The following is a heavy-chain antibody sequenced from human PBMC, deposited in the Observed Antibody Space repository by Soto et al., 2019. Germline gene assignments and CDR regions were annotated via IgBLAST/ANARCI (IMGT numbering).Heavy chain of an antibody. D-gene: IGHD3-10*01. CDR3: ARQLTDGLWFGELLLGWFDP. CDR1: GGSISSSSYY. Sequence: QLQLQESGPGLVKPSETLSLTCTVSGGSISSSSYYWGWIRQPPGKGLEWIGSIYYSGSTYYNPSLKSQVTVSVDTSKNQFSLKLGSVTAADTAVYYCARQLTDGLWFGELLLGWFDPWGQGTLVTVSS. V-gene: IGHV4-39*01. CDR2: IYYSGST. J-gene: IGHJ5*02.